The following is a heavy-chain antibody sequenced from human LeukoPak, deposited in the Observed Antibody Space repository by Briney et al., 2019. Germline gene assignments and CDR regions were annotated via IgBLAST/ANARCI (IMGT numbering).Heavy chain of an antibody. CDR3: ARDPTTVVTVPYYFDD. CDR2: INHRGNT. V-gene: IGHV4-34*01. D-gene: IGHD4-23*01. Sequence: PSETLSLTCAVSGGSFFGYHWNWIRQTPGKGLEWIGEINHRGNTNYNPSLESRVTISVDTSKNQFSLTLRSVTAVDTAVYYCARDPTTVVTVPYYFDDWGQGTRVTVSS. CDR1: GGSFFGYH. J-gene: IGHJ4*02.